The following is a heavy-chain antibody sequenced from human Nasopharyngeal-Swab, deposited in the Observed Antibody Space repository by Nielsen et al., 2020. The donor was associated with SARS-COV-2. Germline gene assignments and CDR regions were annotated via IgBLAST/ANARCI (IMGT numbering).Heavy chain of an antibody. CDR2: IFSNDEK. CDR1: GFSLSNARMG. V-gene: IGHV2-26*01. D-gene: IGHD3-10*01. Sequence: SGPTLVQPTETLTLTCTVSGFSLSNARMGVRWIRQPPGKALEWLAHIFSNDEKSYSTSLKSRLTISKDTSKSQVVLTMTNMDPVDTATYYCARIAFFYYGSGSYYYYYYGMDVWGQGTTVTVSS. J-gene: IGHJ6*02. CDR3: ARIAFFYYGSGSYYYYYYGMDV.